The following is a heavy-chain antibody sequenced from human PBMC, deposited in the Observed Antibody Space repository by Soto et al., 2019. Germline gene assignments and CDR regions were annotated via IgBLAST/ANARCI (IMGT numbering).Heavy chain of an antibody. V-gene: IGHV1-69*01. J-gene: IGHJ5*02. CDR3: ARGGIMSTFGGVIVPVGWFDP. CDR2: IIPIFGTA. Sequence: QVQLVQSGAEVKKPGSSVKVSCKASGGTFSSYAISWVRQAPGQGLEWMGGIIPIFGTANYAQKFQGRVTITADESTSPAYMELSSLRSEDRAVDYCARGGIMSTFGGVIVPVGWFDPWGQGTLVTVSS. D-gene: IGHD3-16*02. CDR1: GGTFSSYA.